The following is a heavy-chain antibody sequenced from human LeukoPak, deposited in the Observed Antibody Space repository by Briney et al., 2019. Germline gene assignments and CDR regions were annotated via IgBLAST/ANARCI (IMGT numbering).Heavy chain of an antibody. CDR3: ARPPLSIYAFDI. Sequence: PSETLSLTCAVYGGSFSGYYWSWIRQPPGRGLEWIGEINHSGSTNYNPSLKSRVTISVDASKNQFSLKLSSVTAADTAVYYCARPPLSIYAFDIWGQGTMVTVSS. V-gene: IGHV4-34*01. CDR1: GGSFSGYY. J-gene: IGHJ3*02. CDR2: INHSGST. D-gene: IGHD5/OR15-5a*01.